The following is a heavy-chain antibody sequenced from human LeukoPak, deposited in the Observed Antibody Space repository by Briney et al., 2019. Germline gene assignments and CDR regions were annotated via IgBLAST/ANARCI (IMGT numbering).Heavy chain of an antibody. J-gene: IGHJ2*01. CDR1: GGSFSGYY. CDR2: INHSGST. V-gene: IGHV4-34*01. D-gene: IGHD5-12*01. Sequence: SETLSLTCAVYGGSFSGYYWSWIRRPPGKGLEWIGEINHSGSTNYNPSLKSRVTISVDTSKNQFSLKLSSVTAADTAVYYCARDGQYGGYRGYWYFDLWGRGTLVTVSP. CDR3: ARDGQYGGYRGYWYFDL.